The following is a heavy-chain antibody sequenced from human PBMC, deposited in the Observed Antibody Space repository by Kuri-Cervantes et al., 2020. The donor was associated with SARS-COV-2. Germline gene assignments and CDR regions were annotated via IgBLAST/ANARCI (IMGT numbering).Heavy chain of an antibody. V-gene: IGHV4-34*01. CDR3: ARDRIPLIPGGMDV. Sequence: GSLRLSCAVYGGSFSGYYWSWIRQPPGKGLEWIGEINHSGSTNYNPSLKSRVTISVDTSKNQFSLKLSSVTAADTAVYYCARDRIPLIPGGMDVWGQGTTVTVSS. D-gene: IGHD1-14*01. J-gene: IGHJ6*02. CDR2: INHSGST. CDR1: GGSFSGYY.